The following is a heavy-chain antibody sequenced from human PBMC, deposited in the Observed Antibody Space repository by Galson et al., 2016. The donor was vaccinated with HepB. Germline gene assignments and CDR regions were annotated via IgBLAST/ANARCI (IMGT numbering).Heavy chain of an antibody. CDR3: AKMMGSGSYTFHY. J-gene: IGHJ4*02. Sequence: SLRLSCAASGFTFRSYSMNWVRQAPGKGLEWVSSLSTSTSYIYYADSVKGRFTIARDNAKNSLYLQMNSLRAEDTAVYYCAKMMGSGSYTFHYWSQGTLVTVSS. V-gene: IGHV3-21*01. D-gene: IGHD3-22*01. CDR2: LSTSTSYI. CDR1: GFTFRSYS.